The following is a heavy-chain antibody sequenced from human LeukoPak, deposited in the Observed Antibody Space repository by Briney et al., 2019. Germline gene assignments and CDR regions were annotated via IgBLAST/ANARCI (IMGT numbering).Heavy chain of an antibody. D-gene: IGHD3-10*01. V-gene: IGHV4-59*08. Sequence: SETLSLTCTVSGGSISSYYWSWIRQPPGKGLEWIGYIYYSGSTNYNPSLKSRVTISVDTSKNPFSLRLSSVSAADTAVYYCARREWPGSIPHWGQGTLVTVSS. CDR1: GGSISSYY. CDR2: IYYSGST. J-gene: IGHJ4*02. CDR3: ARREWPGSIPH.